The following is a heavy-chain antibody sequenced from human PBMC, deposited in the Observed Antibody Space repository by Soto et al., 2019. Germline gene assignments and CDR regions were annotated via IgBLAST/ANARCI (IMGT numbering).Heavy chain of an antibody. CDR2: ISGYNGNT. Sequence: ASVKVSCKASGYTFTSYGINWVRQAPGQGLVWVGCISGYNGNTDYVQRLQDRVTMTTDTSTRTAYMELRNLRSDDSAVYYCARTDLKLRGLDYWGQGTLVTVSS. CDR1: GYTFTSYG. CDR3: ARTDLKLRGLDY. J-gene: IGHJ4*02. D-gene: IGHD1-7*01. V-gene: IGHV1-18*01.